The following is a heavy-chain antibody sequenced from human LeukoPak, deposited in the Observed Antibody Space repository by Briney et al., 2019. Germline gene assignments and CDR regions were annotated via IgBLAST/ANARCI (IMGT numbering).Heavy chain of an antibody. J-gene: IGHJ4*02. V-gene: IGHV4-31*03. CDR1: GGSISSGGYY. D-gene: IGHD3-3*01. CDR2: IYYSGST. CDR3: ARQVEWPYYFDY. Sequence: SETLSLTCTVSGGSISSGGYYWSWIRQHPGKGLEWIGYIYYSGSTYYNPSLKSRVTISVDTSKNQFSLKLSSVTAADTAVYYCARQVEWPYYFDYWGQGTLVTVSS.